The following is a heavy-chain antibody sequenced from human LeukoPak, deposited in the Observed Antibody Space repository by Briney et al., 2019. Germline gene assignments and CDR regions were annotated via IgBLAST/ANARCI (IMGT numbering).Heavy chain of an antibody. CDR2: IYSSGST. J-gene: IGHJ3*02. D-gene: IGHD3-10*01. CDR1: GGSISSSCYY. CDR3: ARLGGSGDTFGI. V-gene: IGHV4-39*01. Sequence: SETLSLTCTVSGGSISSSCYYWGWIRQPPGKGLEWIGCIYSSGSTYYNPSLMSRVTISVDTSKSQFSLKLSSVTAADTAVYYCARLGGSGDTFGIWGQGTMVTVSS.